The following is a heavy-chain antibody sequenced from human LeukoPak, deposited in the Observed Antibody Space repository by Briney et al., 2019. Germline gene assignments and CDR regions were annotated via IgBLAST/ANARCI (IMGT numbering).Heavy chain of an antibody. D-gene: IGHD2-2*01. J-gene: IGHJ4*02. CDR2: INHSGST. CDR1: GGSFSGYY. CDR3: ARGRYCSSTSCPNDY. V-gene: IGHV4-34*01. Sequence: SETLSLTCAVYGGSFSGYYWSWIRQPPGKGLEWIGEINHSGSTNYNPSLKSRVTISVDTSKNQFSLKLSSVTAADTAVYYCARGRYCSSTSCPNDYWGQGTLVTVSS.